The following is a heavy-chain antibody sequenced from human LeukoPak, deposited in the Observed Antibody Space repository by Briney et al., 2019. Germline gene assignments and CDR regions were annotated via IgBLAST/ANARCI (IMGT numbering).Heavy chain of an antibody. V-gene: IGHV3-7*01. J-gene: IGHJ4*02. CDR2: INEDGNVK. Sequence: GGSLRLPCADSGFTLTKNWMSWVRQSPGKGLEWVADINEDGNVKNYIDSVRGRFAIYRDNAKNSLYLQMNSLRAEDTAVYYCARAYSGTYFSDYWGQGTLVTVSS. D-gene: IGHD1-26*01. CDR3: ARAYSGTYFSDY. CDR1: GFTLTKNW.